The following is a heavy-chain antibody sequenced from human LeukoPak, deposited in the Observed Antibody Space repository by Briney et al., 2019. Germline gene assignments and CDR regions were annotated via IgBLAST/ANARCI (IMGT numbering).Heavy chain of an antibody. V-gene: IGHV1-18*01. CDR2: ISVYNGNT. D-gene: IGHD1-26*01. CDR3: ARVGANYYYYGMDV. CDR1: GYTFTSYG. Sequence: ASVKVSCKASGYTFTSYGISWVRQAPGQGLEWMGWISVYNGNTNYAQKLQGRVTMTTDTSTSTAYMELRSLRSDDTAVYYCARVGANYYYYGMDVWGQGTTVTVSS. J-gene: IGHJ6*02.